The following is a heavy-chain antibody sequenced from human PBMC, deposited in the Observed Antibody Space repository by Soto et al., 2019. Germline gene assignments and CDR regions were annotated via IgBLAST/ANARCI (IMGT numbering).Heavy chain of an antibody. CDR3: ALIRSGIEGFDH. D-gene: IGHD3-10*01. Sequence: PGGSLRLSCAASGFTVSNNYMSWVRQAPGKGLEWVSVIYSGGRTYDADSVKGRFTISRDNSKNMLYLQMNSLRVEDTAVYYCALIRSGIEGFDHWGQGTLVTVSS. J-gene: IGHJ4*02. V-gene: IGHV3-66*01. CDR2: IYSGGRT. CDR1: GFTVSNNY.